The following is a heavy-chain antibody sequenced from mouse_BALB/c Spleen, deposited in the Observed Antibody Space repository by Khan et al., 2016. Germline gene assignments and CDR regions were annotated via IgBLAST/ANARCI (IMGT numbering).Heavy chain of an antibody. CDR2: IYPGDGDT. J-gene: IGHJ3*01. Sequence: QVQLQQSGAELARPGASVRLSCKASGYTSANYWMQWVKQRPGQGLEWIGSIYPGDGDTRYSQKFKDKATLTADKSSSSAYMHLSSVASEDSAVDYCADALFVYWGQGTLVTVSA. CDR1: GYTSANYW. CDR3: ADALFVY. V-gene: IGHV1-87*01.